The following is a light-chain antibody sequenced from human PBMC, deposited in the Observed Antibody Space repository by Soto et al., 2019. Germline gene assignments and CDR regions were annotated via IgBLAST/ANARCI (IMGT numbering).Light chain of an antibody. CDR1: SSDVGSYNL. CDR3: CSYAGDSNLV. V-gene: IGLV2-23*01. CDR2: EDS. J-gene: IGLJ2*01. Sequence: QPASVSGSPGQSITISCTGTSSDVGSYNLVSWYQQHPGKVPKLMIYEDSKGPSGVSNRFSGSKSGNTASLTISGLQAEDEADYYCCSYAGDSNLVFGGGTKLTVL.